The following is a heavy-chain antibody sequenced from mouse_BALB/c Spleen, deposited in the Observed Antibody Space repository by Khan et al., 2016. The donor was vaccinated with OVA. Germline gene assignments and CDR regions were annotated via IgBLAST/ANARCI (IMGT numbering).Heavy chain of an antibody. V-gene: IGHV1-63*02. CDR1: GYTFTNYW. J-gene: IGHJ2*01. Sequence: QVQLKQSGAELVRPGTSVKMSCKAAGYTFTNYWIGWVKQRPGHGLEWIGDIFPGGGYTNYTDKFKGKATLTADTSSSTAYMQLSSLTSEDSAIYDCARMGAGPGTWYYFDYWGQGTTLTGSA. CDR2: IFPGGGYT. CDR3: ARMGAGPGTWYYFDY. D-gene: IGHD2-14*01.